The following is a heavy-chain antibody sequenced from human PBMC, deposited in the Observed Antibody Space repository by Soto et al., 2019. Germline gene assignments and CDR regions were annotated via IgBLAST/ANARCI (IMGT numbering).Heavy chain of an antibody. V-gene: IGHV1-3*01. CDR3: ARNVAYSSGWSRWFDP. J-gene: IGHJ5*02. Sequence: ASVKVSCKASGYTFTSYAIHWVRQAPGQRLEWMGWINAGNGNTKYSQKFQGRVTITRDTSASTAYMELSSLRSEDTAVYYCARNVAYSSGWSRWFDPWGQGTLVTVSS. CDR2: INAGNGNT. D-gene: IGHD6-19*01. CDR1: GYTFTSYA.